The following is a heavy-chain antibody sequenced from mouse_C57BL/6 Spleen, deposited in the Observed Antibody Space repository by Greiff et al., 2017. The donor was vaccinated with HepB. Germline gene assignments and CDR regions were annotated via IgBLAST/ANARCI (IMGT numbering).Heavy chain of an antibody. J-gene: IGHJ4*01. CDR3: ARSGSSGYGAMDY. CDR1: GYTFTSYW. D-gene: IGHD3-2*02. Sequence: QVQLQQPGAELVKPGASVKLSCKASGYTFTSYWMHWVKQRPGQDLEWIGMIHPNSGSTNYKEKFKSKATLTVDKSSSTAYMQLSSLTSEDSAVYYCARSGSSGYGAMDYWGQGTSVTVSS. CDR2: IHPNSGST. V-gene: IGHV1-64*01.